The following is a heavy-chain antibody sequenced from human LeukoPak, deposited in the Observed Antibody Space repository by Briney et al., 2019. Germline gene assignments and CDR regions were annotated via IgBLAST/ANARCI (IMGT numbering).Heavy chain of an antibody. Sequence: GGSLRLSCAASGFTFSSYAMHWVRQAPGKGLEWVAVISYDGSNKYYADSVKGRFTISRDNSKNTLYLQMNSLRAEDTAVYYCACEQRELLQVDFDYWGRGTLVTVSS. CDR1: GFTFSSYA. J-gene: IGHJ4*02. D-gene: IGHD1-26*01. CDR2: ISYDGSNK. CDR3: ACEQRELLQVDFDY. V-gene: IGHV3-30*04.